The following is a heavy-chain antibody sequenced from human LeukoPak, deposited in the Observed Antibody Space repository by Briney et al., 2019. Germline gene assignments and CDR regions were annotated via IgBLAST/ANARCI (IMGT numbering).Heavy chain of an antibody. J-gene: IGHJ6*02. CDR2: ISAYNGNT. V-gene: IGHV1-18*01. Sequence: EASVKVSCKASGYTFTSYGISWVRQAPGQGLEWMGWISAYNGNTNYAQKLQGRVTMTTDTSTSTAYMELRSLRSDDTAVYYCARLGVRRSSYYYYYYGMDVWGQGTTVTVSS. CDR3: ARLGVRRSSYYYYYYGMDV. D-gene: IGHD3-16*01. CDR1: GYTFTSYG.